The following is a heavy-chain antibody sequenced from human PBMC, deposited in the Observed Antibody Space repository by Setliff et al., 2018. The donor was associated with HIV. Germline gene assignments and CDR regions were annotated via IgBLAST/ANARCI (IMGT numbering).Heavy chain of an antibody. CDR2: ISTSGTT. CDR3: ARHNCGTTACYGVVV. CDR1: GDSITSGTYY. V-gene: IGHV4-61*09. Sequence: SETLSLTCTVSGDSITSGTYYWSWIRQPAGMRLEWIGHISTSGTTNYNPSLKSRVTISADTSKSQFSLKLTSVTAADTAAYFCARHNCGTTACYGVVVWGQGTMVTVSS. J-gene: IGHJ3*01. D-gene: IGHD2-2*01.